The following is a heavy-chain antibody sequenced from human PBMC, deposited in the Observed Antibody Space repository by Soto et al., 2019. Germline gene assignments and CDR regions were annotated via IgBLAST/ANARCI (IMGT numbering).Heavy chain of an antibody. D-gene: IGHD3-9*01. J-gene: IGHJ5*02. CDR3: ARGWEYFDWLFSFDP. V-gene: IGHV4-34*01. CDR2: INHSGST. Sequence: SETLSLTCAVYGVSFSGYYWSWIRQPPGKGLEWIGEINHSGSTNYNPSLKSRVTISVDTSKNQFSLKLSSVTAADTAVYYCARGWEYFDWLFSFDPWGQGTLVTVSS. CDR1: GVSFSGYY.